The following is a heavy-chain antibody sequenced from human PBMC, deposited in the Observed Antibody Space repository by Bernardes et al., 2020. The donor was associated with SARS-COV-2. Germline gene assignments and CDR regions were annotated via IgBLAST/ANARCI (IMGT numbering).Heavy chain of an antibody. CDR1: GFSFVDFW. Sequence: GGSLRLSCAASGFSFVDFWMHWVRLVPGKGLVWVSRINSDGSDTIYADSVKGRFTISRDNSKNTLFLQMNSLTPEDTAVYYCAREWEDYTSSLFDYWGQGSLVTVSS. CDR2: INSDGSDT. V-gene: IGHV3-74*01. CDR3: AREWEDYTSSLFDY. D-gene: IGHD1-26*01. J-gene: IGHJ4*02.